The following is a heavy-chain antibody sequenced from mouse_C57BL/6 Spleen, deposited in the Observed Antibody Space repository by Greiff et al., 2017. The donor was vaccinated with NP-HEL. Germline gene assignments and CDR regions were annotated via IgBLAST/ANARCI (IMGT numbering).Heavy chain of an antibody. D-gene: IGHD3-2*02. CDR1: GYAFSSSW. J-gene: IGHJ3*01. CDR2: IYPGDGDT. V-gene: IGHV1-82*01. CDR3: VQTAQATFAY. Sequence: VQLQQSGPALVKPGASVKISCPASGYAFSSSWLNWVKQRPGKGLEWIGRIYPGDGDTNYNGKFEGKATLTAYKSSSTAYMQLSSLTSEDSAVYFCVQTAQATFAYWGQGTLVTVSA.